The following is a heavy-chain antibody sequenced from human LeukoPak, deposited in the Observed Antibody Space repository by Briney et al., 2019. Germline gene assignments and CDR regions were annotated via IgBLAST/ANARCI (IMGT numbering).Heavy chain of an antibody. Sequence: GASVKVSCKASGYTFTSYGISWVRQAPGQGLEWMGIINPSGGSASYAQKLQGRVTMTRDMSTSTVYMELSSLRSEDTAVYYCARVRDGYNDAYDIWGQGTVVTVSS. D-gene: IGHD5-24*01. CDR3: ARVRDGYNDAYDI. CDR1: GYTFTSYG. CDR2: INPSGGSA. J-gene: IGHJ3*02. V-gene: IGHV1-46*01.